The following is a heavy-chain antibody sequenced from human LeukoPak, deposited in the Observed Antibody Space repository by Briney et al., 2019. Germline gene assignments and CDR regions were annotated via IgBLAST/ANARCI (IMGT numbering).Heavy chain of an antibody. CDR1: GYTLTDNY. CDR2: IIPIFGTA. J-gene: IGHJ6*03. D-gene: IGHD6-19*01. CDR3: ARTDWYSSGWSSYYYYMDV. V-gene: IGHV1-69*06. Sequence: GASVKVSCKTSGYTLTDNYMHWVRQAPGQGLEWMGGIIPIFGTANYAQKFQGRVTITADKSTSTAYMELSSLRSEDTAVYYCARTDWYSSGWSSYYYYMDVWGKGTTVTVSS.